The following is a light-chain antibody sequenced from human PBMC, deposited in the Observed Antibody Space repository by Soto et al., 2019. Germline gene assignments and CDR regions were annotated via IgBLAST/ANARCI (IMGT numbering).Light chain of an antibody. CDR3: QQYYSYPRT. Sequence: DIQLTQSPSFLSASLGDSVTIXXRASQGISSYLAWYQQKPGKAPKLXIYAASNLQSGVPSRFSGSGSGTDFTLTISCLQSEDFATYYCQQYYSYPRTFGQGTKVDI. CDR2: AAS. V-gene: IGKV1-9*01. CDR1: QGISSY. J-gene: IGKJ1*01.